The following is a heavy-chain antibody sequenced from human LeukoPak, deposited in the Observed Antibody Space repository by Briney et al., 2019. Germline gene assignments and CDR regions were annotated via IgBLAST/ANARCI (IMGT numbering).Heavy chain of an antibody. CDR1: GFTFSGSA. D-gene: IGHD4-23*01. Sequence: GGSLTLSCAASGFTFSGSAMHWVRQASGKGLEWVGRIRSKANSYATAYAASVKGRFTIPRDDSKNTAYLQMNSLKTEDTAVYHCTRDQGGNDVVFDYWGQGTLVTVSS. J-gene: IGHJ4*02. CDR2: IRSKANSYAT. CDR3: TRDQGGNDVVFDY. V-gene: IGHV3-73*01.